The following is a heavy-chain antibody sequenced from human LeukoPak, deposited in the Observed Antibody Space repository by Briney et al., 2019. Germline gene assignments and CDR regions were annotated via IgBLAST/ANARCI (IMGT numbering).Heavy chain of an antibody. D-gene: IGHD3-10*01. CDR2: ISSSGSTI. V-gene: IGHV3-11*01. CDR3: ARYNYGSGSYYNTSYYYYYYMDV. Sequence: KTGASLRLSCAASGFTFSDYYMSWIRQAPGKGLEWVSYISSSGSTIYYADSVKGRFTISRDNAKNSLYLQMNSLRAEDTAVYYCARYNYGSGSYYNTSYYYYYYMDVWGKGTTVTISS. CDR1: GFTFSDYY. J-gene: IGHJ6*03.